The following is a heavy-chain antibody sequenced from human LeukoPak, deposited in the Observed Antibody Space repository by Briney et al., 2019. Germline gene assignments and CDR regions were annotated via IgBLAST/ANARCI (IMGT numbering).Heavy chain of an antibody. CDR1: GYTFTSYG. D-gene: IGHD3-10*01. Sequence: ASVKVSCKASGYTFTSYGISWVRQAPGQGLEWMGWINPNSGGTNYAQKFQGRVTMTRDTSISTAYMELSRLRSDDTAVYYCARSRWSHYYGSGSYSAFDIWGQETMVTVSS. CDR3: ARSRWSHYYGSGSYSAFDI. CDR2: INPNSGGT. V-gene: IGHV1-2*02. J-gene: IGHJ3*02.